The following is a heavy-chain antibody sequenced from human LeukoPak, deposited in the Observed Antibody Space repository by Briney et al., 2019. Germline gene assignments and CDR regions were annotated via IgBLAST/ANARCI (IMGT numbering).Heavy chain of an antibody. V-gene: IGHV4-39*01. CDR1: GGSISSSSYY. CDR2: TYYSGST. Sequence: PSETLSLTCTVSGGSISSSSYYWGWIRQSPGTGLEWIGSTYYSGSTYYNPSLKSRVTISVDTSKNQLSLKLNSVTAADTAVYYCARLSDSSTYAFDSWGQGTLVTVSS. CDR3: ARLSDSSTYAFDS. D-gene: IGHD3-22*01. J-gene: IGHJ4*02.